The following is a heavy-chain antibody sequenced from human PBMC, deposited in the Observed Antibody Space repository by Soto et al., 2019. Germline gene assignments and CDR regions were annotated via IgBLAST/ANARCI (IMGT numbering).Heavy chain of an antibody. V-gene: IGHV1-18*01. Sequence: ASVKVSCKASGYTFTSYGISWVRQAPGQGLEWMGWISAYNGNTNYAQKLQGRVTMTTDTSTSTAYMELRSLRSDDTAVYYCARGSWELRFHRWFDPWGQGTLVTVSS. J-gene: IGHJ5*02. CDR2: ISAYNGNT. D-gene: IGHD3-3*01. CDR1: GYTFTSYG. CDR3: ARGSWELRFHRWFDP.